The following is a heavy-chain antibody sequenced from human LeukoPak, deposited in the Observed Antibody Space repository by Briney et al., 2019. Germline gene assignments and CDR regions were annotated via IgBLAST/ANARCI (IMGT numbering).Heavy chain of an antibody. CDR3: ARDGSRGAFDI. V-gene: IGHV3-11*01. Sequence: GGSLRLSCAASGFTFSNYYVSWIRQPPGKGLEWVSYISGSGTTIYYADSVEGRFTISRDNAKNSVYLQMNSLRGEDTAVYFCARDGSRGAFDIWGQGTMVSVSS. CDR2: ISGSGTTI. J-gene: IGHJ3*02. D-gene: IGHD6-25*01. CDR1: GFTFSNYY.